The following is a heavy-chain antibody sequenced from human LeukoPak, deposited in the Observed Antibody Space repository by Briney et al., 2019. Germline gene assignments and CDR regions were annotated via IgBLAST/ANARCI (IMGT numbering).Heavy chain of an antibody. J-gene: IGHJ4*02. D-gene: IGHD5-24*01. CDR1: GFTFDDYA. CDR2: ISWSSGSI. Sequence: GVSLRLSCAASGFTFDDYAMHWVRQAPGKGLEWVSGISWSSGSIGYADSVKGRFTISRDNSKNTLYLQMNSLRAEDTAVYYCARGSLWLQLDYWGQGTLVTVSS. V-gene: IGHV3-9*01. CDR3: ARGSLWLQLDY.